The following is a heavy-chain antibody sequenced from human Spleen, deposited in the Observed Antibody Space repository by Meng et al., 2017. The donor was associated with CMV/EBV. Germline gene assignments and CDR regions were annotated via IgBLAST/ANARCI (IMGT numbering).Heavy chain of an antibody. CDR1: GYTFTNYG. CDR2: IGAYNGNT. Sequence: ASVKVSCKASGYTFTNYGISWVRQAPGQGLEWMGWIGAYNGNTNYAQKLQGRVTMTTDTSTTTAYMELRGLTSDDTAVYYCARDLFPIDVYTGSYPDAFDIWGQGTMVTVSS. V-gene: IGHV1-18*01. D-gene: IGHD1-26*01. CDR3: ARDLFPIDVYTGSYPDAFDI. J-gene: IGHJ3*02.